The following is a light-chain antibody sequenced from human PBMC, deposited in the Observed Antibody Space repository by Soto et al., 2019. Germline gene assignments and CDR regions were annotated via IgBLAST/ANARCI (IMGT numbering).Light chain of an antibody. Sequence: EIVLTQSPATLSLSPGERATLSCRASQSVSSYLAWYQQRPCQAPRLLIYDTSNRATGVPAKFSGSGSGTNFPLTISTLEPEEFAVYYCQQRSNWPPTFGGGTKVEIK. J-gene: IGKJ4*01. CDR2: DTS. CDR3: QQRSNWPPT. CDR1: QSVSSY. V-gene: IGKV3-11*01.